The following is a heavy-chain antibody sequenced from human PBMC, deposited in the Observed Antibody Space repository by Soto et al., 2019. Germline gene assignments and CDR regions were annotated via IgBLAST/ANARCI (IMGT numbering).Heavy chain of an antibody. CDR3: ANSYYGWGFDY. Sequence: QLQLQESGPRLVTPSGTLSLNCIVSGGFVNTSNWWSWLRPPPGKGLEWIGEVYHTGKTNYSPSFKSRVNMAVDKSNNQFFLKLTSVTAADTAIYYGANSYYGWGFDYWGQGALVTVAS. V-gene: IGHV4-4*02. J-gene: IGHJ4*02. CDR1: GGFVNTSNW. D-gene: IGHD3-10*01. CDR2: VYHTGKT.